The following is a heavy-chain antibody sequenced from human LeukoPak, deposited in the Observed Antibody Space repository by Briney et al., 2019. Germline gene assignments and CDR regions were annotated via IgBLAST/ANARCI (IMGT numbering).Heavy chain of an antibody. V-gene: IGHV4-39*01. D-gene: IGHD1-26*01. CDR1: GGSISSSYYY. J-gene: IGHJ4*02. CDR3: ARHKMGTTRLYYFDY. CDR2: ISYSATT. Sequence: PSETLSLTCTVSGGSISSSYYYWGWIRQPPGKGLEWIGTISYSATTYYNPSLESRVTISVDTSRNQFSLKLTSATAADTAVYYCARHKMGTTRLYYFDYWGQGTLVTVSS.